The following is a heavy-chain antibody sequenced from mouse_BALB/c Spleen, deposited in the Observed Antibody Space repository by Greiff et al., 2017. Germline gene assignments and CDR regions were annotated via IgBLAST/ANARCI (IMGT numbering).Heavy chain of an antibody. J-gene: IGHJ3*01. CDR1: GFNIKDTY. V-gene: IGHV14-3*02. CDR2: IDPANGNT. CDR3: ARPGATGGFAY. D-gene: IGHD3-1*01. Sequence: EVQLQESGAELVKPGASVKLSCTASGFNIKDTYMHWVKQRPEQGLEWIGRIDPANGNTKYDPKFQGKATITADTSSNTAYLQLSSLTSEDTAVYYCARPGATGGFAYWGQGTLVTVSA.